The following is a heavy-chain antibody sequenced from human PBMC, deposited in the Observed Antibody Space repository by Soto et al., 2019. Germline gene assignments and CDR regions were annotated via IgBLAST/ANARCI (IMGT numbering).Heavy chain of an antibody. V-gene: IGHV1-2*02. Sequence: ASLKVSCKAPGSTFTGYYMHRVRQAPGQGNEWLGRINPNGGGTNYAQKFKGMVTMTRATSISTAYMELRRPRSNDTAVFYYTRAWSFRGRHAFGIWGQGTMVTIS. CDR2: INPNGGGT. D-gene: IGHD1-26*01. CDR3: TRAWSFRGRHAFGI. J-gene: IGHJ3*02. CDR1: GSTFTGYY.